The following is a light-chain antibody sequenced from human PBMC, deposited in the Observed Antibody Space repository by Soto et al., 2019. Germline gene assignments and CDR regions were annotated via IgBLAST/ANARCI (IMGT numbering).Light chain of an antibody. CDR3: QQATSFPLV. Sequence: IQVTHSPSSASASVGERVTITSRASQGIRSWLAWYQQKPGKAPKLLIYGASTLQGGVPSRFSGSGSGTDFTLTISSLQPEDFATYSCQQATSFPLVFGGGTKVDIK. V-gene: IGKV1-12*01. J-gene: IGKJ4*01. CDR2: GAS. CDR1: QGIRSW.